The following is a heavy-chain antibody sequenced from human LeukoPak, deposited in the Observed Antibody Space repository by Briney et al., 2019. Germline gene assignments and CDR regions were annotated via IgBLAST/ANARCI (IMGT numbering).Heavy chain of an antibody. CDR2: VFYGGST. D-gene: IGHD3-16*01. CDR1: GGSISSYY. CDR3: ARAVRLAV. V-gene: IGHV4-59*04. Sequence: NPSETLSLTCTVSGGSISSYYWSWIRQPPGKGLEWIGYVFYGGSTSYNPSLKSRVTMSVDTSDNRLSLKLSSVTAADTAIYYCARAVRLAVWGQGTLVTVSS. J-gene: IGHJ4*02.